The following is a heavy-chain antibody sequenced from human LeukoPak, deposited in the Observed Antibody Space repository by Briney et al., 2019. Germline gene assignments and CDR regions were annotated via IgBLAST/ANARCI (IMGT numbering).Heavy chain of an antibody. CDR2: ISSDGSST. CDR3: ARRANYASGSPYSMDV. J-gene: IGHJ6*02. D-gene: IGHD3-10*01. CDR1: GFTFSNYW. Sequence: GGSLRLSCAASGFTFSNYWMHWVGQAPGKGLVWVSRISSDGSSTSYADSVKGRFTISRDNAKNTVYLQMNSLRAEDTAVYYCARRANYASGSPYSMDVWGQGTTVTVSS. V-gene: IGHV3-74*01.